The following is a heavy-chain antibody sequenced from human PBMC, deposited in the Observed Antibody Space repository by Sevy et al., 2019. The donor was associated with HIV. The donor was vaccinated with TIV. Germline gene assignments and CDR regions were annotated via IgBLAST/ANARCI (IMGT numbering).Heavy chain of an antibody. CDR3: ARGGYYYANAAYYDFVS. D-gene: IGHD3-10*01. J-gene: IGHJ4*02. CDR2: IWSDGAYQ. CDR1: GFTFSAYA. V-gene: IGHV3-33*01. Sequence: GGSLRLSCTTSGFTFSAYAMHWVRQAPGKGVEWVAIIWSDGAYQYHGDSVKGRFTISSDKSKNTLYLQMNSLRVEDTAVYYCARGGYYYANAAYYDFVSWGQGTLVTVSS.